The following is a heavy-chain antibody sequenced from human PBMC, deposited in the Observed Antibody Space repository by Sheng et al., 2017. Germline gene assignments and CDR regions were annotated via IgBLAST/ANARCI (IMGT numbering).Heavy chain of an antibody. CDR3: ARGPEYSGYDYYYYYYMDV. CDR1: GFTFSSYS. CDR2: ISSSSSYI. V-gene: IGHV3-21*01. D-gene: IGHD5-12*01. Sequence: EVQLVESGGGLVKPGGSLRLSCAASGFTFSSYSMNWVRQAPGKGLEWVSSISSSSSYIYYADSVKGRFTISRDNAKNSLYLQMNSLRAEDTAVYYCARGPEYSGYDYYYYYYMDVWGKGPRSPSP. J-gene: IGHJ6*03.